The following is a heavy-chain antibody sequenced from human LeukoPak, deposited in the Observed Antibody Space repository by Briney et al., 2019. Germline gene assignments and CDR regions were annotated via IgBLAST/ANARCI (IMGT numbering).Heavy chain of an antibody. CDR2: ISSSSSYI. CDR3: ARDGINGQQQLVFLGGD. J-gene: IGHJ4*02. V-gene: IGHV3-21*04. CDR1: GFTFSSYS. Sequence: GGSLRLSCAASGFTFSSYSMNWVRQAPGKGLEWVSSISSSSSYIYYADSVKGRFTISRDNAKNSLYLQMNSLRAEDTAVYYCARDGINGQQQLVFLGGDWGQGTLVTVSS. D-gene: IGHD6-13*01.